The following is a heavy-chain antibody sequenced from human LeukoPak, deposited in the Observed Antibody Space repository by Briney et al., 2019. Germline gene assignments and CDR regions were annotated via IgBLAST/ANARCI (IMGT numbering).Heavy chain of an antibody. CDR2: ISGSGGST. V-gene: IGHV3-23*01. D-gene: IGHD5-12*01. J-gene: IGHJ4*02. CDR3: VKDGSIVTTYFDY. CDR1: GFTFSSYA. Sequence: GGSLRLSCAASGFTFSSYAMSWVRQAPGKGLGWVSAISGSGGSTYYADSVKGRFTISRDNSKNTLYLQMNSLRAEDTAVYYCVKDGSIVTTYFDYWGQGTLVTVSS.